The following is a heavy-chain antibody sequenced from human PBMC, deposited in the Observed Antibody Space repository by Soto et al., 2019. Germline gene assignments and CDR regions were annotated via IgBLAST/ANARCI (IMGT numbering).Heavy chain of an antibody. Sequence: GGSLRLSCAASGFTFSSYWMSWVRQAPGKGLEWVANIKQDGSEKYYVDSVKGRFTISRDNAKNSLYLQMNSLRAEDTAVYYCAKDRDFWSGYHDGSTYWGQRTLVTVSS. D-gene: IGHD3-3*01. J-gene: IGHJ4*02. CDR2: IKQDGSEK. V-gene: IGHV3-7*03. CDR3: AKDRDFWSGYHDGSTY. CDR1: GFTFSSYW.